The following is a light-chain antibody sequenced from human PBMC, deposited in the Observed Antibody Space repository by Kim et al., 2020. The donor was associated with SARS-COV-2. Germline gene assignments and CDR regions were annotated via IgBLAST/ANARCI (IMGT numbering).Light chain of an antibody. CDR2: EVN. CDR3: CSYAGRRTFVV. Sequence: QSALTQPASVSGSLGQSITISCTGTDYDVGSFNLVSWYQQHPGKAPKFRIFEVNKRPSGVSNRFSASKSGTTASLTISGLQAEDEADYYCCSYAGRRTFVVFGGGTKVTVL. CDR1: DYDVGSFNL. V-gene: IGLV2-23*02. J-gene: IGLJ3*02.